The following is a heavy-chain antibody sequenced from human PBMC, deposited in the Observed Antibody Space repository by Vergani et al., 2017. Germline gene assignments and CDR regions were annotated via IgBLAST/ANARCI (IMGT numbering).Heavy chain of an antibody. V-gene: IGHV1-58*01. D-gene: IGHD1-14*01. J-gene: IGHJ6*02. Sequence: QMQLVQSGPEVKKPGTSVKVSCKASGFTFTSSAVQWVRQARGQRLEWIGWIVVGSGNTNYAQKFQERVTITRDMSTSTAYMELSSLRSEDTAVYYCAKDQGAEYYYYGMDVWGQGTTVTVSS. CDR1: GFTFTSSA. CDR2: IVVGSGNT. CDR3: AKDQGAEYYYYGMDV.